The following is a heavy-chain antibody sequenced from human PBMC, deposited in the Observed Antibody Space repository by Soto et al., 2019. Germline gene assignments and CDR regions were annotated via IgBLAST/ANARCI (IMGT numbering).Heavy chain of an antibody. CDR2: INHSGST. CDR3: ARGRIPGPVTRNWFDP. Sequence: SETLSLTCAVYGGSFSGYYWSWIRQPPGKGLEWIGEINHSGSTNYNPSLKSRVTISVDTSKNQFSLKLSSVTAADTAVYYCARGRIPGPVTRNWFDPWGQGILVTVSS. D-gene: IGHD2-21*01. CDR1: GGSFSGYY. V-gene: IGHV4-34*01. J-gene: IGHJ5*02.